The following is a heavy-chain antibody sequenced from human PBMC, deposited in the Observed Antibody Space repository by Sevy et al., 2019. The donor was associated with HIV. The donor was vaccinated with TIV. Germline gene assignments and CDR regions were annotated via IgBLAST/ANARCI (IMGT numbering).Heavy chain of an antibody. CDR3: AKEIIDCSSTSCYGDYYGMDV. Sequence: GGSLRLSCAASGFTFSNYAMSWVRQAPGKGLEWVSAISGSGGSTYYADSVKGRFTISRDNSKNTLYLQMNSLRAEDTAVYYCAKEIIDCSSTSCYGDYYGMDVWGQGTTVTVSS. D-gene: IGHD2-2*01. CDR1: GFTFSNYA. J-gene: IGHJ6*02. V-gene: IGHV3-23*01. CDR2: ISGSGGST.